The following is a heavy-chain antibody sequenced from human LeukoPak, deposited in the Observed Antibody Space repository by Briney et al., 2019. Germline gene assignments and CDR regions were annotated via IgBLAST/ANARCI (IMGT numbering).Heavy chain of an antibody. D-gene: IGHD5-18*01. J-gene: IGHJ4*02. CDR1: GFSFSTYS. Sequence: GGSLRLSCAASGFSFSTYSMNWVRQAPGKGLEWVSSISRNSRYIYYADSMRGRFTISRDNAKNSLYLQMNSLRAEDTAVYYCARRATTERGHSYGLDYWGQGTLVTVSS. V-gene: IGHV3-21*06. CDR3: ARRATTERGHSYGLDY. CDR2: ISRNSRYI.